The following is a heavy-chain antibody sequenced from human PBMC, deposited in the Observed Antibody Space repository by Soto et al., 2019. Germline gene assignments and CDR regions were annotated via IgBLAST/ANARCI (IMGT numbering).Heavy chain of an antibody. CDR3: ARDKARQPLVGTYYSAIAV. D-gene: IGHD3-10*01. J-gene: IGHJ6*02. Sequence: QVQLVQSGAEVKKPGSSVTVSCKASGGTCGNSAISWVRQAPGQGLEWMGGIIPIFSTPDYAQKFQGRVTITADEATSTAYIELTRLRSQATAVYYCARDKARQPLVGTYYSAIAVSGQGTTVTSSS. CDR2: IIPIFSTP. V-gene: IGHV1-69*12. CDR1: GGTCGNSA.